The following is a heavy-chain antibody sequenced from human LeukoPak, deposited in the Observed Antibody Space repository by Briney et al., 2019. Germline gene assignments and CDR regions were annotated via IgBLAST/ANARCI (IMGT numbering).Heavy chain of an antibody. Sequence: PGGSLRLSCAASGFRFSTYGMHWVRQAPGKGLEWVAVIWYDGSNKYYADSVKGRFTISRDNSKSTLYLQINSLRAEDTAVYHCARGEYSSSSTFDYWGQGTLVTVST. D-gene: IGHD6-6*01. CDR2: IWYDGSNK. V-gene: IGHV3-33*01. CDR3: ARGEYSSSSTFDY. J-gene: IGHJ4*02. CDR1: GFRFSTYG.